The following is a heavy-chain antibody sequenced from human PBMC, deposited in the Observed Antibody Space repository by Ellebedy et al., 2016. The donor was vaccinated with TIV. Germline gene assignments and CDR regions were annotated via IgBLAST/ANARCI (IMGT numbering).Heavy chain of an antibody. V-gene: IGHV4-4*02. D-gene: IGHD2-2*01. CDR2: IYHSGST. CDR3: ARATDIVVVPAGAFDI. CDR1: GGSISSSNW. J-gene: IGHJ3*02. Sequence: SETLSLXXAVSGGSISSSNWWSWVRQPPGKGLEWIGEIYHSGSTNYNPSLKSRVTISVDKSKNQFSLKLSSVTAADTAVYYCARATDIVVVPAGAFDIWGQGTMVTVSS.